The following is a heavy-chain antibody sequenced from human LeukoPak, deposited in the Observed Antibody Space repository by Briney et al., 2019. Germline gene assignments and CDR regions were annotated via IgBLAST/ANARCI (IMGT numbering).Heavy chain of an antibody. V-gene: IGHV3-30*02. CDR2: IQYDGSNE. D-gene: IGHD2-8*01. CDR1: GFTFSSYG. CDR3: AKDRCSNGIGCYYYYMDV. Sequence: GGSLRLSCAASGFTFSSYGMHWVRQAPGKGLGWVAYIQYDGSNEQYADSVKGRFSISRDSSKNILYLQLNSLRAEDTAVYYCAKDRCSNGIGCYYYYMDVWGKGTTVTISS. J-gene: IGHJ6*03.